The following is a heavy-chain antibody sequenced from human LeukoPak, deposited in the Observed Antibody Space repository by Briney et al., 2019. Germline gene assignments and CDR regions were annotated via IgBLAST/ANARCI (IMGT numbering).Heavy chain of an antibody. V-gene: IGHV5-51*01. CDR3: ARLPYSSSWYGYYYYGMDV. Sequence: GESLQISCKGSGYSFTSYWIGWVRQMPGKGLEWMGIIYPGDSDTRYSPSFQGQVTISADKSISTAYLQWSSLKASDTAMYYCARLPYSSSWYGYYYYGMDVWGQGTTVTVSS. CDR2: IYPGDSDT. CDR1: GYSFTSYW. J-gene: IGHJ6*02. D-gene: IGHD6-13*01.